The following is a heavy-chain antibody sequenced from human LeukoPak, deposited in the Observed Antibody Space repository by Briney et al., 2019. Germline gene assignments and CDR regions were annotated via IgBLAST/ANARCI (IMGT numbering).Heavy chain of an antibody. CDR3: ARDWGSLYYYGMDV. J-gene: IGHJ6*02. CDR1: GGSISSYY. CDR2: IYYSGST. D-gene: IGHD3-16*01. Sequence: SETLSLTCTVSGGSISSYYWSWIRQPPGKGLEWIGYIYYSGSTNYNPSLKSRVTISVDTSKNQFSLKLSSVTAAGTAVYYCARDWGSLYYYGMDVWGQGTTVTVSS. V-gene: IGHV4-59*01.